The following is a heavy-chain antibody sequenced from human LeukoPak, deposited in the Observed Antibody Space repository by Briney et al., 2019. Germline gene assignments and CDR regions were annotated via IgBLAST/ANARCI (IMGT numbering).Heavy chain of an antibody. CDR3: ARDQDYYDSSGYYSDAFDI. CDR2: INPSGGST. CDR1: GYTFTSYY. Sequence: GASVKVSCKASGYTFTSYYMHWVRQAPGQGLEWMGIINPSGGSTSYAQKFQGRVTMTRDTSTSTVYMELSSLRSEDTAVYYCARDQDYYDSSGYYSDAFDIWGQGTMATVSS. V-gene: IGHV1-46*01. D-gene: IGHD3-22*01. J-gene: IGHJ3*02.